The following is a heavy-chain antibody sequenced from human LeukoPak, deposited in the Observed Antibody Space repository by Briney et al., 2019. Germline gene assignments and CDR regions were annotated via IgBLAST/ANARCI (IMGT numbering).Heavy chain of an antibody. D-gene: IGHD6-6*01. CDR2: IYYSGST. V-gene: IGHV4-59*01. CDR3: ARRYTTSTWSFDP. CDR1: GGSISNYY. Sequence: SETLSLTCTVSGGSISNYYWSWIRQPPGKGLEWIGYIYYSGSTNYNPSLESRVTISVDTSKNQLSLKMTSVTAADTAVYYCARRYTTSTWSFDPWGQGTLVTVSS. J-gene: IGHJ5*02.